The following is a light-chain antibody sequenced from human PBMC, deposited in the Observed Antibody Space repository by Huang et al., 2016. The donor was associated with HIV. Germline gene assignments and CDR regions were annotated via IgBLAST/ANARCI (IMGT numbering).Light chain of an antibody. CDR2: SAS. CDR1: QSISNY. J-gene: IGKJ2*01. V-gene: IGKV1-39*01. CDR3: QQSYSTLYT. Sequence: DIQMTQSPSSLYASVGDRVTLTCRASQSISNYVNWYQQKPGVAPKLFIYSASTLHSGVPSRFTGSGSGTEFTLTINSLQPDDFATYYCQQSYSTLYTFGQGTKLEIK.